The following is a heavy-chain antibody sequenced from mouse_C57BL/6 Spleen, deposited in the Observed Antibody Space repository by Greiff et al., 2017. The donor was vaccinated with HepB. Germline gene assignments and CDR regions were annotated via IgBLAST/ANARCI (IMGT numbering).Heavy chain of an antibody. J-gene: IGHJ1*03. V-gene: IGHV2-4*01. Sequence: QVQLVESGPGLVQPSQSLSITCTVSGFSLTSYGVHWVRQPPGKGLEWLGVIWSGGSTDYNAAFISRLSISKDNSKSQVFFKMNSLQADDTAIYYCAKYYGSSYWYFDVWGTGTTVTVSS. CDR1: GFSLTSYG. CDR3: AKYYGSSYWYFDV. CDR2: IWSGGST. D-gene: IGHD1-1*01.